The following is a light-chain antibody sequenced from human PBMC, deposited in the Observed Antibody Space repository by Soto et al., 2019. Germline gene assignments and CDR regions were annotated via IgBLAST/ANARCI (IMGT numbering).Light chain of an antibody. V-gene: IGKV3-20*01. CDR3: QHYGTSSWT. CDR1: QSVSTIY. Sequence: DIVLTQSPGTLSLSPGERATLSCRTSQSVSTIYLSWYQQKPGQAPRPLIYGASSRATGIPDRFSGSGSGTDVTLTINRLEPEDFAVYFCQHYGTSSWTFGQGTKVEIK. CDR2: GAS. J-gene: IGKJ1*01.